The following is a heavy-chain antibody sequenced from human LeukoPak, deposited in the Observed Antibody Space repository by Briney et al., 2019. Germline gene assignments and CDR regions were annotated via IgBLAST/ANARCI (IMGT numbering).Heavy chain of an antibody. D-gene: IGHD3-22*01. CDR3: AADRYYYDSSGYWGANYYYMDV. J-gene: IGHJ6*03. CDR1: GFTFTSSA. Sequence: ASVKVPCKASGFTFTSSAMQWVRQARGQRLEWIGWIVVGSGNTNYAQKFQERVTITRDMSTSTAYMELSSLRSEDTAVYYCAADRYYYDSSGYWGANYYYMDVWGKGTTVTISS. V-gene: IGHV1-58*02. CDR2: IVVGSGNT.